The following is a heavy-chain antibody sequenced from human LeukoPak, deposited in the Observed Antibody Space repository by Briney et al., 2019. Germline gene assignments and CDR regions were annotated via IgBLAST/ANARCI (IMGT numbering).Heavy chain of an antibody. V-gene: IGHV4-61*02. J-gene: IGHJ4*02. CDR2: IYTSGST. CDR1: GGSISSGSYY. CDR3: ARSPTKRVKEDY. Sequence: SETLSLTRTVSGGSISSGSYYWSWIRQPAGKGLEWIGRIYTSGSTDYNPSLKSRVTISVDTSKNQFSLKLSSVTAADTAVYYCARSPTKRVKEDYWGQGILVTVSS.